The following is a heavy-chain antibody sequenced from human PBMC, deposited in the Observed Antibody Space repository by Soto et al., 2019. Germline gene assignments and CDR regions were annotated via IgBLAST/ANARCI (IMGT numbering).Heavy chain of an antibody. D-gene: IGHD6-13*01. CDR2: IYHSGST. Sequence: PSETLSLTCTVSGGSIGSSSYYWGWIRQPPGKGLEWIGSIYHSGSTNYNPSLKSRVTISVDTSKNQFSLKLSSVTAADTAVYYCARRRSSWVYYYYMDVWGKGTTVTVSS. CDR1: GGSIGSSSYY. V-gene: IGHV4-39*07. CDR3: ARRRSSWVYYYYMDV. J-gene: IGHJ6*03.